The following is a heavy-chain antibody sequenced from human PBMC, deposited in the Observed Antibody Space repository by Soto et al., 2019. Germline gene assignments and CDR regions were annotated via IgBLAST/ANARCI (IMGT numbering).Heavy chain of an antibody. CDR2: IYHSGDT. J-gene: IGHJ4*02. CDR3: ARVPDY. Sequence: SETLSLTCSVSGASVSSGVYYWSWIRQPPGKGLEWIGKIYHSGDTNYNPSLKSRVTISVDRSKNQFSLKLSSVTAADTAVYYCARVPDYWGQGTLVTVSS. V-gene: IGHV4-61*08. CDR1: GASVSSGVYY.